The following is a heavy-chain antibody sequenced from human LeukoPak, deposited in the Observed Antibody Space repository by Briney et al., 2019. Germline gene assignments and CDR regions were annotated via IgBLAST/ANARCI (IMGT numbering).Heavy chain of an antibody. J-gene: IGHJ4*02. CDR2: IYPDDSDT. Sequence: GESLNISCQASGYSFTSQWIGWVRQMPGKGLEWMGIIYPDDSDTRYSPSFQGQVTISADKSISNAYLQWSSLKGSDSAMYYCARHWKYFTGSHHFDSWGQGTLLTVSS. V-gene: IGHV5-51*01. CDR3: ARHWKYFTGSHHFDS. CDR1: GYSFTSQW. D-gene: IGHD3-9*01.